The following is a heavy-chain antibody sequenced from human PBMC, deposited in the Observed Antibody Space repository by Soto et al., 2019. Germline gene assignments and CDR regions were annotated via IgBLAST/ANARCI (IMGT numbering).Heavy chain of an antibody. V-gene: IGHV1-69*02. CDR1: GDTFSFYT. J-gene: IGHJ4*02. CDR3: ATNYGSGSTHFDY. CDR2: IIPMVGMA. D-gene: IGHD3-10*01. Sequence: QVQLVQSGAEVKKPGSSVRLSCTASGDTFSFYTINWVRQAPGQGPEWMGRIIPMVGMADYPQKFQGRVTISADKSTSTAYMVLSSLRSDDTAVYCCATNYGSGSTHFDYWGQGTLVTVSS.